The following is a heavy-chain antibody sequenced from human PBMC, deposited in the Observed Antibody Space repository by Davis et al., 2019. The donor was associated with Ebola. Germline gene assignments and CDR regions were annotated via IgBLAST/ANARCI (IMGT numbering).Heavy chain of an antibody. CDR2: IYPADSDT. CDR1: GYRFTSYW. Sequence: GESLKISCQASGYRFTSYWIAWVRQMPGKGLEWMATIYPADSDTRYSPSFQGQVTISADKSISTASLQWSSLKASDTAIYYCARQAPYGDFHDYWGQGTLVTVSS. CDR3: ARQAPYGDFHDY. D-gene: IGHD4-17*01. V-gene: IGHV5-51*01. J-gene: IGHJ4*02.